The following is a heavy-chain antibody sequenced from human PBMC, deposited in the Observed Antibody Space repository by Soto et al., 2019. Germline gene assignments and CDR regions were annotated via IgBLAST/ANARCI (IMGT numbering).Heavy chain of an antibody. CDR3: AGTSSLQWYYMDV. CDR2: IIPIQGTA. V-gene: IGHV1-69*08. Sequence: SVKVSCKASGGSFTSYLFTWVRQAPGQGLEWMGRIIPIQGTANYALKFQDRVTITADKSTNTAYMELRSLRPEDTAVYYCAGTSSLQWYYMDVWDKGTTVTVS. J-gene: IGHJ6*03. D-gene: IGHD1-7*01. CDR1: GGSFTSYL.